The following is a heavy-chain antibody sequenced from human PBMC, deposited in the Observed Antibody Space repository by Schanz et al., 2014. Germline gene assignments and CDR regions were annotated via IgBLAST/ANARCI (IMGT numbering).Heavy chain of an antibody. CDR1: GFTISSYS. Sequence: EVQLLDSGGGLVQPGGSLRLSCAASGFTISSYSMNWVRQAPGKGLEWVSSISSSGSYIYYADSVKGRFSISRDNAKNSLYLQMNSLRAEDTAVFYCAKQIHYDILTVTRNWGQGTLVTVSS. CDR3: AKQIHYDILTVTRN. V-gene: IGHV3-21*04. D-gene: IGHD3-9*01. CDR2: ISSSGSYI. J-gene: IGHJ4*02.